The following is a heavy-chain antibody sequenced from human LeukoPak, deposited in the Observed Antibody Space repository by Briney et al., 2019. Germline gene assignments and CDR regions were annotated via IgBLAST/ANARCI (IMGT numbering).Heavy chain of an antibody. CDR3: AREDRSGYYIDY. V-gene: IGHV3-21*01. D-gene: IGHD3-22*01. J-gene: IGHJ4*02. CDR2: ISSSSSYI. Sequence: PGGSLRLSCAASGFTFSSYAMSWVRQAPGKGLEWVSSISSSSSYIYYADSVKGRFTISRDNAKNSLYLQMNSLRAEDTAVYYCAREDRSGYYIDYWGQGTLVTVSS. CDR1: GFTFSSYA.